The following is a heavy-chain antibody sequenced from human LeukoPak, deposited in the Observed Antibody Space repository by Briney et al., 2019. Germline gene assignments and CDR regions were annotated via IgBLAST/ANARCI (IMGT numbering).Heavy chain of an antibody. V-gene: IGHV4-38-2*02. CDR2: IYHSGST. J-gene: IGHJ6*03. CDR1: GYSISSGYY. Sequence: SETLSLTCTVSGYSISSGYYWGWIRQPPGKGLEWIGSIYHSGSTYYNPSLKSRVTISVDTSKNQFSLKLSSVTAADTAVYYCARVSRYSSSWASTWYYYYYYMDVWGKGTTVTISS. D-gene: IGHD6-13*01. CDR3: ARVSRYSSSWASTWYYYYYYMDV.